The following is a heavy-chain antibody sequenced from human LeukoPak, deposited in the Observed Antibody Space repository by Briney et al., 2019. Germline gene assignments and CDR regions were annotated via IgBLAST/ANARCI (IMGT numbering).Heavy chain of an antibody. CDR1: GFTFSSYA. D-gene: IGHD6-19*01. Sequence: GGSLRLSCAASGFTFSSYAMSWVRQAPGKGLESVSAISGSGGSTYYADSVKGRFTISRDNSRDTLYLQMNSLRAEDTAVYYCAKDFISGWYRDLGYWGQGTLVTFSS. CDR3: AKDFISGWYRDLGY. V-gene: IGHV3-23*01. J-gene: IGHJ4*02. CDR2: ISGSGGST.